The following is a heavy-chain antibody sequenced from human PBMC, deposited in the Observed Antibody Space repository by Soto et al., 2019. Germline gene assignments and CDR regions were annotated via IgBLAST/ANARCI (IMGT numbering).Heavy chain of an antibody. CDR2: IIPIFGTA. J-gene: IGHJ4*02. V-gene: IGHV1-69*01. CDR1: GGTFSSYA. CDR3: ARPQYYGSGSYLYYFDY. Sequence: QVQLVQSGAEVKKPGSSVKVSCKASGGTFSSYAISWVRQAPGQGLEWMGGIIPIFGTANYAQKFQGRVTITANESTSTAYMELCSLRSEDTAVYYCARPQYYGSGSYLYYFDYWGQGTLVTVSS. D-gene: IGHD3-10*01.